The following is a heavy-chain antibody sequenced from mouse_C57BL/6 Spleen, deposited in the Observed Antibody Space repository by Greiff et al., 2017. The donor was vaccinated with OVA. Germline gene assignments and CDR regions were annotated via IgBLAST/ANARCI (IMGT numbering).Heavy chain of an antibody. D-gene: IGHD1-1*01. V-gene: IGHV1-69*01. CDR2: IDPSDSYT. J-gene: IGHJ1*03. Sequence: QVQLQQSGAELVMPGASVKLSCKASGYTFTSYWMHWVKQRPGQGLEWIGEIDPSDSYTNYNQKFKGKSTLTVDESSSTAYMQLSSLTSEDSAVYYCARGDTTVVEHWYCDVWGTGTTVTVSS. CDR1: GYTFTSYW. CDR3: ARGDTTVVEHWYCDV.